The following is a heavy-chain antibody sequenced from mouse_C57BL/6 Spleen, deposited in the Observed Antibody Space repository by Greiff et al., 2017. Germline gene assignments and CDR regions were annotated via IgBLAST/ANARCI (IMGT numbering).Heavy chain of an antibody. J-gene: IGHJ4*01. Sequence: VQLQQSGAELMKPGASVKLSCKATGYTFTGYWIEWVKQRPGHGLEWIGEILPGSGSTNYNEKFKGKATFTADKSSDTAYLQLSSLTTEDSAIYYCARGCLRKGNAYAMDYWGQGTSVTVSS. CDR3: ARGCLRKGNAYAMDY. CDR2: ILPGSGST. V-gene: IGHV1-9*01. CDR1: GYTFTGYW.